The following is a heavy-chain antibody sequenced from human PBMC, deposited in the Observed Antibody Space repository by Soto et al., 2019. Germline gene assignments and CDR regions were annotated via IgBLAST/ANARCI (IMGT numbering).Heavy chain of an antibody. D-gene: IGHD5-18*01. CDR2: IIPIFGTA. Sequence: SGKVCSKASGGPFSSYAISLVRQAPGQGLEWMGGIIPIFGTANYAQKFQGRVTITADESTSTAYMELSSLRSEDTAVYYCARGMDSHGYFDYWGQGTLVTVSS. CDR3: ARGMDSHGYFDY. V-gene: IGHV1-69*13. CDR1: GGPFSSYA. J-gene: IGHJ4*02.